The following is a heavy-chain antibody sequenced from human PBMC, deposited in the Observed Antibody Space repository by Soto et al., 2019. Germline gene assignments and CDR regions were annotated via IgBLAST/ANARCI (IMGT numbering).Heavy chain of an antibody. CDR1: GFTFSSSY. D-gene: IGHD3-10*01. J-gene: IGHJ4*02. CDR2: ISPGGGST. Sequence: EVQLVESGGGLVQPGGSLRLSCAASGFTFSSSYMHWVRQAPGKGLQYVSAISPGGGSTFYTDSVKGRFTISRDNSKNLLYLQMGSLRAEDMAVYYCARGYYYGSGLYYLEYWGQGTLVTVSS. V-gene: IGHV3-64*07. CDR3: ARGYYYGSGLYYLEY.